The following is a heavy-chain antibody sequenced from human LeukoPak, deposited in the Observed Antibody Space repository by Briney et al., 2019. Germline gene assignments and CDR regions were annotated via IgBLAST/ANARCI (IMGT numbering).Heavy chain of an antibody. V-gene: IGHV4-59*01. J-gene: IGHJ4*02. Sequence: SETLSLTCTVSGGSISSYYWSWLRQPPGKGLDWIGYIYYSGSTNYNLSLKSRVTISVDTSKNQFSLKLSSVTAADTAVYYCASHSSGWYVYFDYWGQGTLVTVSS. CDR2: IYYSGST. CDR3: ASHSSGWYVYFDY. CDR1: GGSISSYY. D-gene: IGHD6-19*01.